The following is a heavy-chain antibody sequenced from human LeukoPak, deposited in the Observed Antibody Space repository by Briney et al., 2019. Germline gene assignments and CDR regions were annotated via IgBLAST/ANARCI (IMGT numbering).Heavy chain of an antibody. CDR2: IKQDGSEK. CDR1: GFSFSSYS. Sequence: GGSLRLSCTASGFSFSSYSMIWARQAPGKGLEWVANIKQDGSEKYYVDSVKGRFTISRDNAKNSLYLQMNSLRAEDTAVYYCAKDPTGYYYDSSGYYGGYWGQGTLVTVSS. D-gene: IGHD3-22*01. CDR3: AKDPTGYYYDSSGYYGGY. V-gene: IGHV3-7*01. J-gene: IGHJ4*02.